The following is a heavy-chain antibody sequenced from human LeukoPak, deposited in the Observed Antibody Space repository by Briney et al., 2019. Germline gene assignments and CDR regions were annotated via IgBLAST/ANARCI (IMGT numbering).Heavy chain of an antibody. CDR1: GYSFTSYW. D-gene: IGHD5-12*01. V-gene: IGHV5-51*01. CDR2: IYPGDSDT. Sequence: GESLKISCKGSGYSFTSYWIGWVRHLPGKGLEWMGIIYPGDSDTRYSPSFQGQVTISADKSISTAYLQWRSLKASDAAMYYCARFCSGYDKGDAFDIWGQGTMVTVSS. CDR3: ARFCSGYDKGDAFDI. J-gene: IGHJ3*02.